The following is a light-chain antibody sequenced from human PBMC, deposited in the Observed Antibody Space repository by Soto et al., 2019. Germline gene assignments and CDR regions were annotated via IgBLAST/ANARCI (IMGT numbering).Light chain of an antibody. V-gene: IGLV2-14*01. Sequence: QSVLTQPASVSGSPGQSITTSCTGTSSDIGSYNYVSWYQQHPGKAPKLIIYEVSNRPSGISYRFSGSKSGNTASLTISGLQAEEEADYYCSSKRTTASLVSGTGTKVTVL. CDR3: SSKRTTASLV. CDR2: EVS. J-gene: IGLJ1*01. CDR1: SSDIGSYNY.